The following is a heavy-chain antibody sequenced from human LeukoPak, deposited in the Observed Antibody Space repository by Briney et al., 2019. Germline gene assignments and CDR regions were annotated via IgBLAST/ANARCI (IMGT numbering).Heavy chain of an antibody. J-gene: IGHJ4*02. V-gene: IGHV3-21*01. D-gene: IGHD3-10*01. CDR2: LDSSSTYI. CDR1: GFTFSTYS. CDR3: ASTPGYYYGSGSYWPSPPFDY. Sequence: TGGSLRLSCAASGFTFSTYSMSWVRQAPGKGLEWVSSLDSSSTYIYYADSAKGRFTISRDNAKNSLYLQMNSLRAEDTAVYYCASTPGYYYGSGSYWPSPPFDYWGQGTLVTVSS.